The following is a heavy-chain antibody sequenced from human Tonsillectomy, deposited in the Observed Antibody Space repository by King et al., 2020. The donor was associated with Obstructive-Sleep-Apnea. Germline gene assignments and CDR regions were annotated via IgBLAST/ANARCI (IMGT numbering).Heavy chain of an antibody. V-gene: IGHV2-5*04. D-gene: IGHD1-14*01. CDR1: GFSLTTIGVG. J-gene: IGHJ4*02. Sequence: TLKESGPTMVNSTQTLTLTCTFSGFSLTTIGVGVGWIRQPPGKALEWLAVIYWNDNNRYSPFLKNRLTITKDTSKNQVVLTMTNMGPVDTGTYYCVHSFSQPVADYCGQGTLVAVSS. CDR3: VHSFSQPVADY. CDR2: IYWNDNN.